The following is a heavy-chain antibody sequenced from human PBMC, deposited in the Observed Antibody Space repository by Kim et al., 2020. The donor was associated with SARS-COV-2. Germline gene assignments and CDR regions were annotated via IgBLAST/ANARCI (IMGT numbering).Heavy chain of an antibody. V-gene: IGHV4-4*07. CDR3: ARKKYYDSGGFDY. Sequence: YTPSLKSRFTISVDTSKNQFSLQLTSVTAADTAVYYCARKKYYDSGGFDYWGQGSLVTVSS. D-gene: IGHD3-22*01. J-gene: IGHJ4*02.